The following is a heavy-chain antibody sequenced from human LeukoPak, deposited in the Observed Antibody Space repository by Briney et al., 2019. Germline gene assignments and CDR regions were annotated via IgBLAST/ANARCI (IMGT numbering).Heavy chain of an antibody. CDR2: IYSGGST. CDR1: GFTVSSNY. D-gene: IGHD3-22*01. V-gene: IGHV3-53*04. J-gene: IGHJ3*02. CDR3: ATNYYYDSSGYPRGAFDI. Sequence: GGSLRLSCAASGFTVSSNYMSWVRQAPGKGLEWVSVIYSGGSTYYADSVKGRFIISRHNSKNTLYLQMNSLRAEDTAVYYCATNYYYDSSGYPRGAFDIWGQGTMVTVSS.